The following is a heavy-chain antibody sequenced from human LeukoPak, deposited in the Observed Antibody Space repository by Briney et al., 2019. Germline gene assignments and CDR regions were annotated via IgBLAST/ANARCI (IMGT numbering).Heavy chain of an antibody. CDR2: MNPNSGNT. J-gene: IGHJ5*02. CDR3: ARAKPGMVYATYWFDP. D-gene: IGHD2-8*01. V-gene: IGHV1-8*01. CDR1: GYTFTSYD. Sequence: VASVKVSCKASGYTFTSYDIKWVRQATGQGLEWMGWMNPNSGNTGYAQKFQGRVTMTRNTSISTAYMELSSLRSEDTAVYYCARAKPGMVYATYWFDPWGQGTLVTVSS.